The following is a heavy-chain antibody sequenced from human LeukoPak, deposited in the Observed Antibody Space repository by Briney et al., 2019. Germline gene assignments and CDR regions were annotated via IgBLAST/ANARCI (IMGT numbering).Heavy chain of an antibody. CDR3: ARDDSEAGIDY. CDR2: IIPIFGTA. D-gene: IGHD6-13*01. V-gene: IGHV1-69*13. J-gene: IGHJ4*02. CDR1: GGTFSSYA. Sequence: ASVKVSCKASGGTFSSYAISWVRQAPGQGLEWMGGIIPIFGTANYAQKFKGRVTITADESTSTAYMELSSLRSEDTAVYYCARDDSEAGIDYWGQGTLVTVSS.